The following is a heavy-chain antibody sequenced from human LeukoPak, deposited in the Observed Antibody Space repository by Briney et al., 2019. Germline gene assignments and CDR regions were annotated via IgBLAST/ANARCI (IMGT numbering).Heavy chain of an antibody. CDR2: IYNGGST. CDR1: GGSVSSYY. J-gene: IGHJ4*02. Sequence: PSETLSLTCTVSGGSVSSYYWNWIRQPAGKGLEWIGRIYNGGSTNYNPSLESRVTISIDRSKNQFSLKLTSVPAADTAVYYCANSISMDFQYWGQGTLVTVSS. V-gene: IGHV4-4*07. CDR3: ANSISMDFQY. D-gene: IGHD2/OR15-2a*01.